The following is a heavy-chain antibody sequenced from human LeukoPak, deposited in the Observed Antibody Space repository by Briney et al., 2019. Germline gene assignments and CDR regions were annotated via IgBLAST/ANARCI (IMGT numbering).Heavy chain of an antibody. J-gene: IGHJ4*02. Sequence: SETLSLTCAVYGGSFSGYYWSWIRQPPGKGLEWIGEINHSGSTNYNPSLKSRVTISVDTSKNQFSLKLSSVTAADTAVYYCARSLSYDYVWGSYRYPYFDYWAREPWSPSPQ. D-gene: IGHD3-16*02. CDR2: INHSGST. CDR3: ARSLSYDYVWGSYRYPYFDY. CDR1: GGSFSGYY. V-gene: IGHV4-34*01.